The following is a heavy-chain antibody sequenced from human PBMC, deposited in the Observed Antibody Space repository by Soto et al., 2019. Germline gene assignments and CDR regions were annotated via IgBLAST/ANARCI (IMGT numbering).Heavy chain of an antibody. CDR1: GFTFSSYG. CDR3: ARVAYCRSTSCVPATYYYMDV. J-gene: IGHJ6*03. D-gene: IGHD2-2*01. Sequence: GGSLRLSCAASGFTFSSYGMHWVRQAPGKGLEWVAVIWYDGSNKYYADSVKGRFTISRDNSKNTLYLQMNSLRAEDTAVYYCARVAYCRSTSCVPATYYYMDVWGKGTTVTVSS. V-gene: IGHV3-33*08. CDR2: IWYDGSNK.